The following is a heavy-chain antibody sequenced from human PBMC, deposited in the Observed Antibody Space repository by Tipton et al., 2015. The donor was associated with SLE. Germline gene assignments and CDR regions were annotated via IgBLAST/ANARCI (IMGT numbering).Heavy chain of an antibody. V-gene: IGHV4-61*02. Sequence: TLSLTCTVSGGSISSGSYYWSWIRQPAGKGLEWIGRIYTSGSTNYNPSLKSRVTVSVDTPKNQFSLKLSSVTAADTAVYYCARGRDSSGLPRGWGQGTLVTVSS. J-gene: IGHJ4*02. CDR3: ARGRDSSGLPRG. CDR1: GGSISSGSYY. CDR2: IYTSGST. D-gene: IGHD6-19*01.